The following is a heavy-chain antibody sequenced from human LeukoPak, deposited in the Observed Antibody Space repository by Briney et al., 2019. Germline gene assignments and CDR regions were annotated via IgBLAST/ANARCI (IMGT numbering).Heavy chain of an antibody. Sequence: PSETLSLTCTVSGGSISPYYWTWIRQPPGKGLEWIGSIYYSGSTYYNPSLKSRVTISVDTSKNQFSLKLSSVTAADTAVYYCARPQDVELYAFDIWGQGTMVTVSS. CDR1: GGSISPYY. V-gene: IGHV4-39*01. D-gene: IGHD2-8*01. J-gene: IGHJ3*02. CDR2: IYYSGST. CDR3: ARPQDVELYAFDI.